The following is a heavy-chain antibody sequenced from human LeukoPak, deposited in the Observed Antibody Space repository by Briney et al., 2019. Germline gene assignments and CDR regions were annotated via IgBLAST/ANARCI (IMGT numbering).Heavy chain of an antibody. D-gene: IGHD2-2*01. CDR3: ARSPWVVVPAAIRIEITGIPYWFDP. V-gene: IGHV4-59*08. CDR1: GGPISSYY. Sequence: SETLSLTCTVSGGPISSYYWSWIRQPPGKGLEWIGYIYYSGSTNYNPSLKSRVTISVDASKNQFSLKLSSVTAADTAVYYCARSPWVVVPAAIRIEITGIPYWFDPWGQGTLVTVSS. CDR2: IYYSGST. J-gene: IGHJ5*02.